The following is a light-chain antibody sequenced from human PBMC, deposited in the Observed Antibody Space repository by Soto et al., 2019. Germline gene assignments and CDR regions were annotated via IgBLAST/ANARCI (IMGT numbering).Light chain of an antibody. V-gene: IGKV1-27*01. CDR2: SAS. Sequence: DIRMTQSPSSLSASVGDRITITCRASQGIMNDLAWYQQKPGKPPNLLISSASILKSWVPSRFSGSGFGTDFTLTISNLQPEDVATYYCQKYNSVPPTFGGGTKVEIK. J-gene: IGKJ4*01. CDR3: QKYNSVPPT. CDR1: QGIMND.